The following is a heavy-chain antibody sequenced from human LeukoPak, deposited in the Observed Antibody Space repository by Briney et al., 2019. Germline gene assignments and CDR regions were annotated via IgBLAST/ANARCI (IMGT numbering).Heavy chain of an antibody. CDR2: IRYDGSNK. J-gene: IGHJ6*03. Sequence: GGSLRLSCAASGFTFRSYGMHWVRQAPGKGLEWVTFIRYDGSNKYYADSVKGRFTISRDNSKNTLYLQMNSLRAEDTAVYYCAKDVSYYMDVWGEGTTVTVSS. CDR1: GFTFRSYG. V-gene: IGHV3-30*02. CDR3: AKDVSYYMDV.